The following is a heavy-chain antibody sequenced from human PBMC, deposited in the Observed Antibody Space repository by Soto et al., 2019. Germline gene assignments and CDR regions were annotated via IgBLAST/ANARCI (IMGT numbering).Heavy chain of an antibody. CDR2: INAGNGNR. CDR1: GYTFTSYG. V-gene: IGHV1-3*01. D-gene: IGHD6-19*01. J-gene: IGHJ4*02. CDR3: TRDLGGWTDY. Sequence: QVQLVQSGAEVKKPGASVKVSCKASGYTFTSYGMHWVRQAPGQRLEWMGWINAGNGNRKYSQKFQGRVTITRDTSASTAYMELSSLRPEDTTVYYCTRDLGGWTDYWGQGTLVTVSS.